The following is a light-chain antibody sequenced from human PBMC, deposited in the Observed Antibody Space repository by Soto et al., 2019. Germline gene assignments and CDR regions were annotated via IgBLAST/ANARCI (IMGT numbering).Light chain of an antibody. J-gene: IGLJ2*01. CDR2: RNN. V-gene: IGLV1-47*01. CDR1: SSNIGSNY. Sequence: QPVLTQPPSASGTPGQRVTISCSGSSSNIGSNYVYWYQQLPGTAPKLLIYRNNQRPPGVPDRFSGSKSGTSASLAISGLRSEDEADYYCAAWDDSLSGVVFGGGTKVTVL. CDR3: AAWDDSLSGVV.